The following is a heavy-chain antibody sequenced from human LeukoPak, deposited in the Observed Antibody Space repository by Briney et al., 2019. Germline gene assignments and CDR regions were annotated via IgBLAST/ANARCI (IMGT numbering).Heavy chain of an antibody. Sequence: PGGSLRLSCAASGFTFSSYGMHWVRQAPGKGLEWVAFIRYDGSNKYYADSVKGRFTISRDNSKNTLYLQMNSLRAEDTAVYYCAKDQYHSSRYDYWGQGTLATVSS. D-gene: IGHD6-13*01. J-gene: IGHJ4*02. V-gene: IGHV3-30*02. CDR3: AKDQYHSSRYDY. CDR2: IRYDGSNK. CDR1: GFTFSSYG.